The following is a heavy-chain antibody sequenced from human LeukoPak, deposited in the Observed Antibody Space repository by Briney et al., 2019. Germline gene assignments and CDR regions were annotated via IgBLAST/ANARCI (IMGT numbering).Heavy chain of an antibody. Sequence: PGRSLRLSCAASGFTFSSYAMHWVRQAPGKGLEWVAVMSYDGSNKYYADSVKGRFTISRDNSKNTLYLQMNSLRAEDTAVYYCARPGIRIAVAGTSFDYWGQGTLVTVSS. CDR1: GFTFSSYA. CDR2: MSYDGSNK. J-gene: IGHJ4*02. CDR3: ARPGIRIAVAGTSFDY. V-gene: IGHV3-30-3*01. D-gene: IGHD6-19*01.